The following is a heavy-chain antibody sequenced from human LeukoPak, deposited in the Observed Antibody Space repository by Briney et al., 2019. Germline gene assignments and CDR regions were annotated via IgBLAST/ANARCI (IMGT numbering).Heavy chain of an antibody. D-gene: IGHD4-11*01. CDR2: ISAYNGNT. V-gene: IGHV1-18*01. Sequence: ASVKVSCKASGYTFTSYAISWVRQAPGQGLEWMGWISAYNGNTNYAQKLQGRVTMTRDTSTSTAYMELRSLRSDDTAVYYCARAGLGLEASNRLDYWGQGTLVTVSP. CDR3: ARAGLGLEASNRLDY. J-gene: IGHJ4*02. CDR1: GYTFTSYA.